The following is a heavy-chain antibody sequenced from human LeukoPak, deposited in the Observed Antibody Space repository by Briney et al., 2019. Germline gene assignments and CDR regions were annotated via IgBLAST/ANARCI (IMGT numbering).Heavy chain of an antibody. CDR1: GGSISSYY. CDR2: IYHSGDT. J-gene: IGHJ4*02. CDR3: ARLTVTNWVNY. Sequence: SETLSLTCTVSGGSISSYYWGWIRQPPGKGLEWIGSIYHSGDTYYNPSLKSRVTISLDTSKNQFSLKLSSVTAADTAVYYCARLTVTNWVNYWGQGTLVTVSS. D-gene: IGHD4-11*01. V-gene: IGHV4-38-2*02.